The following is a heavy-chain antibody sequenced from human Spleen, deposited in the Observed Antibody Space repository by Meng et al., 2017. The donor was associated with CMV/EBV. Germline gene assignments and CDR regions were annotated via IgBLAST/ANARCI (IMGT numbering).Heavy chain of an antibody. D-gene: IGHD3-22*01. CDR1: GFSISSGYY. J-gene: IGHJ4*02. CDR2: IYHSGTA. Sequence: SETLSLTCTVSGFSISSGYYWAWIRQPPGKGLEWIGNIYHSGTAFHNPSLRSRVTMSVDTAKNQFSLKLSSVTAADTAVYHCARSVGVNFESGGYFDYWGQGSLVTVSS. CDR3: ARSVGVNFESGGYFDY. V-gene: IGHV4-38-2*02.